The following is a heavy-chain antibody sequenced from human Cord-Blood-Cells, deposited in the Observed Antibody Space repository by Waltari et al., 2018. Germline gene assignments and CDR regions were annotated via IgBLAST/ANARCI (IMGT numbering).Heavy chain of an antibody. CDR2: MNPNSGNT. CDR3: ARMPTHSSSGVY. Sequence: QVQLVQSGAEVKKPGASVQVSCKASGDTFTSYDIDWVRQATGQGLEWMGWMNPNSGNTGYAQKFQGRVTMTRNTSISTAYMELSSLRSEDTAVYYCARMPTHSSSGVYWGQGTLVTVSS. D-gene: IGHD6-6*01. V-gene: IGHV1-8*01. J-gene: IGHJ4*02. CDR1: GDTFTSYD.